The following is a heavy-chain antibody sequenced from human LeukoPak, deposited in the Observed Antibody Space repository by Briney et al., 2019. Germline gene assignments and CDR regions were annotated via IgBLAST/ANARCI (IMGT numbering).Heavy chain of an antibody. CDR2: ISYDGSNK. Sequence: GGSLRLSCAASGFTFSSYAMHWVRQAPGKGLEWVAVISYDGSNKYYADSVKGRFTISRDNSKNTLYLQMNSLRAEDTAVYYCAKLPTTAVVSDYWGQGTLVTVSS. CDR3: AKLPTTAVVSDY. V-gene: IGHV3-30-3*02. J-gene: IGHJ4*02. CDR1: GFTFSSYA. D-gene: IGHD3-22*01.